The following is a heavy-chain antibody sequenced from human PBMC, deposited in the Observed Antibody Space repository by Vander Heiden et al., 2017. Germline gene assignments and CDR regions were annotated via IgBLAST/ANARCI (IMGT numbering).Heavy chain of an antibody. V-gene: IGHV3-21*01. Sequence: EVQLVESGGGLVKPGGSLRLSCAASGFTFSSYSMTWVRQAPGKGLEWVSSISSSSSYIYYADSVKGRFTISRDNAKNSLYLQMNSLRAEDTAVYYCARDRPKTLYSSKTWGQGTLVTVSS. J-gene: IGHJ5*02. CDR2: ISSSSSYI. CDR3: ARDRPKTLYSSKT. CDR1: GFTFSSYS. D-gene: IGHD6-19*01.